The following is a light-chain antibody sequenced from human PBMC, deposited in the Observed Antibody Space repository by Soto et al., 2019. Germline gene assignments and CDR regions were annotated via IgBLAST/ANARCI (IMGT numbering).Light chain of an antibody. CDR2: GAS. CDR1: QSVSSSY. V-gene: IGKV3-20*01. Sequence: EIVLTQSPGTLSLSPGERATLSCRASQSVSSSYLAWYQQKVGQAPRLLIYGASSRATGIPDRFSGSGSGTDFTLTISRLEPEDFAVYYCQQYGTSLFTFGPGT. CDR3: QQYGTSLFT. J-gene: IGKJ3*01.